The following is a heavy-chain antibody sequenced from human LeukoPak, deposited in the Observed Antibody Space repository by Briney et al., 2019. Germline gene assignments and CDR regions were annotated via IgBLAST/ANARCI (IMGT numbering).Heavy chain of an antibody. Sequence: GGSLRLSCAASGFTFSSYAMHWVRQAPGKGLEWVAVISYDGSNKYYADSVKGRFTISRDNSKNTLYLQMNSLRAEDTAVYYCAREDYGDYVPCFDYWGQGTLVTVSP. D-gene: IGHD4-17*01. V-gene: IGHV3-30-3*01. CDR1: GFTFSSYA. CDR3: AREDYGDYVPCFDY. J-gene: IGHJ4*02. CDR2: ISYDGSNK.